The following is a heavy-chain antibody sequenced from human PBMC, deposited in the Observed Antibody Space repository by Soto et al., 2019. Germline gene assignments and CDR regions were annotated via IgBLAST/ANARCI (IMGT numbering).Heavy chain of an antibody. V-gene: IGHV4-59*01. CDR2: IYYSGST. CDR1: GGSISSYY. CDR3: ARGPIAAAGTLPARETPFDY. Sequence: SETLSLTCTVSGGSISSYYWSWIRQPQGKGLEWIGYIYYSGSTNYNPSLKSRVTISVDTSKNQFSLKLSSVTAADTAVYYCARGPIAAAGTLPARETPFDYWGQGTLVTVSS. D-gene: IGHD6-13*01. J-gene: IGHJ4*02.